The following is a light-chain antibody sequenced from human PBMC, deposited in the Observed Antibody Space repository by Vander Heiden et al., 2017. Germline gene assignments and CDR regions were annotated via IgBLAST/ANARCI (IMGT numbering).Light chain of an antibody. CDR2: DAS. CDR3: QQSNSCPFT. CDR1: QNIETK. V-gene: IGKV1-39*01. J-gene: IGKJ4*01. Sequence: EIQMTQSPSFLSASVGDRVTISCRASQNIETKLDWYRQKPGKAPKLLISDASLLETGIPARFRGSGSGTEFTLTICSLQSEDFAIYFCQQSNSCPFTFGGGTTVEI.